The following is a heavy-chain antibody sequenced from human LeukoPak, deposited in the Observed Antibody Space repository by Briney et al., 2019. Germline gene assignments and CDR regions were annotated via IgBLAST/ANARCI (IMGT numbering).Heavy chain of an antibody. Sequence: GESLKISCKVSEYTFTTYWIGWVRQIPGKDLEWMGIIYPGDSDTRYSPSFRGQVTFSADKSISTVYLQWSSLKASDTAMYYCARQLVVATTPYFDYWGQGTLVTVSS. CDR3: ARQLVVATTPYFDY. CDR1: EYTFTTYW. J-gene: IGHJ4*02. V-gene: IGHV5-51*01. D-gene: IGHD2-15*01. CDR2: IYPGDSDT.